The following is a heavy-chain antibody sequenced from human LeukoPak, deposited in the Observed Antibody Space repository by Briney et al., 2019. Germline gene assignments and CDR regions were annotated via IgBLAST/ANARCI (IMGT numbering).Heavy chain of an antibody. CDR1: GFTFSNYA. V-gene: IGHV3-23*01. Sequence: GGSLRLSCAASGFTFSNYAMSWVRQAPGKGLEWVSTISASGGSTYYADSVKGRFTISRDNSKNTLYLQMNNLRAEDTAVYYCAKRPDYGDYRTGFDPWGQGTLVTVSS. D-gene: IGHD4-17*01. CDR3: AKRPDYGDYRTGFDP. CDR2: ISASGGST. J-gene: IGHJ5*02.